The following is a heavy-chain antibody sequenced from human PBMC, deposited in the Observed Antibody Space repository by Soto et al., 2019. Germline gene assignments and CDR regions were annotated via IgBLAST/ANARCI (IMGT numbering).Heavy chain of an antibody. V-gene: IGHV1-2*02. CDR3: AGGGGVGVAGSAAFDM. CDR2: INPATGAA. CDR1: GYPVTAYY. J-gene: IGHJ3*02. D-gene: IGHD3-3*01. Sequence: QLHLVQSGAVVKKPGASVTVSCSASGYPVTAYYMHWVRQAPGRGLEWMGGINPATGAAKYTQTFRGRGTMARGTSTSTVFMELGGLTSGDTAVFYWAGGGGVGVAGSAAFDMWGQGTLVTVSS.